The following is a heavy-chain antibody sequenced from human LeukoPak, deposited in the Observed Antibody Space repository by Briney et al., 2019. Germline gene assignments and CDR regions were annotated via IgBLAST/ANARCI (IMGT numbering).Heavy chain of an antibody. Sequence: PSETLSLTCTVSGGSISSRPYYWGWVRQPPGKGLEWIGYIHCRGSTNYNISVDTNYNPSLKSRVTISVDTSKNQFSLKLRSVTAADTAVYFCASLASLNWYWFDPWGQGTLVTVSS. CDR3: ASLASLNWYWFDP. J-gene: IGHJ5*02. CDR1: GGSISSRPYY. V-gene: IGHV4-61*05. CDR2: IHCRGSTNYNISVDT.